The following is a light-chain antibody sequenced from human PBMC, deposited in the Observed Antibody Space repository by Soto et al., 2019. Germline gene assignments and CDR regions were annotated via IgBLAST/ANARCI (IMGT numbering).Light chain of an antibody. CDR2: GAS. V-gene: IGKV3D-20*02. Sequence: EIVLTQSPGTLSLSPGERATLSCRASQSVSSSYLAWYQQKPGQAPRLLIYGASSRATGIPDRFSGSGSGTDHTLTISSLQPEDFAVYYCQQRSNWPITFGQGTRLEIK. J-gene: IGKJ5*01. CDR3: QQRSNWPIT. CDR1: QSVSSSY.